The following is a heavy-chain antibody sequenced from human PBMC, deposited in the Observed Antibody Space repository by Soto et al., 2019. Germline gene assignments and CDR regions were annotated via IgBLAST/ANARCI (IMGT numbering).Heavy chain of an antibody. CDR3: ARDLAAAAY. J-gene: IGHJ4*02. Sequence: QVQLVQSGAEVKKPGASVKVSCKASGYVFTNYCIHWVRQAPGQGLEWMAIINPLPTSGSTNYAQKFQGRVTVTRDTSTNTVYLELSSLRSDDTAVYYCARDLAAAAYWGQGTLVTVSS. CDR1: GYVFTNYC. CDR2: INPLPTSGST. V-gene: IGHV1-46*01. D-gene: IGHD6-13*01.